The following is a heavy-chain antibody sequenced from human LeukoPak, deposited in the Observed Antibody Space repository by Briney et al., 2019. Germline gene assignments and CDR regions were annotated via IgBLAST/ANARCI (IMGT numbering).Heavy chain of an antibody. J-gene: IGHJ4*02. V-gene: IGHV3-30*02. CDR1: GFTFSSYG. Sequence: PGGSLRLSCAASGFTFSSYGIHWVRQAPGKGLEWVAFIRHDGSNKYYADSVKGRFTISRDNSKSTLYLQMNSLRAEDTAVYYCAKDRLGGLRFLEWLFQTGDYWGQGTLVTVSS. CDR3: AKDRLGGLRFLEWLFQTGDY. CDR2: IRHDGSNK. D-gene: IGHD3-3*01.